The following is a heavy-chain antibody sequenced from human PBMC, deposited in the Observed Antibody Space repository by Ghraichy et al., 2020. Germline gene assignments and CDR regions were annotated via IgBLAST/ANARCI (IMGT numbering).Heavy chain of an antibody. V-gene: IGHV3-23*01. J-gene: IGHJ4*02. D-gene: IGHD4-17*01. CDR1: GFTFSSYA. CDR2: ISGSGGST. CDR3: AKDIDGEYGLWYFDY. Sequence: GGSLRLSCAASGFTFSSYAMSWVRQAPGKGLEWVSAISGSGGSTYYADSVKGRFTISRDNSKNTLYLQMNSLRAEDTAVYYCAKDIDGEYGLWYFDYWGQGTLVTVSS.